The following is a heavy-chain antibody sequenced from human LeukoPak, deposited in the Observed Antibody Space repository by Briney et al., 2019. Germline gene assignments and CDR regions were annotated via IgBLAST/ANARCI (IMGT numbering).Heavy chain of an antibody. Sequence: ASVKVSCKASGYTFSNYGLTWVRQAPGQGLEWMGWISAYNINTNVAQKFQGRVTMTTDTSTNTAYMELRSLRSDDTAVYYCAGWAGYCSSNNCYATSLDYWGQGTLVTVSA. J-gene: IGHJ4*02. CDR3: AGWAGYCSSNNCYATSLDY. D-gene: IGHD2-2*01. V-gene: IGHV1-18*01. CDR1: GYTFSNYG. CDR2: ISAYNINT.